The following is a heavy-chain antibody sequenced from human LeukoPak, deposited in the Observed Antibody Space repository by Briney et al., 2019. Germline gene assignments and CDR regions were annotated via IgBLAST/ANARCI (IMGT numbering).Heavy chain of an antibody. CDR1: GYTFTGYY. J-gene: IGHJ6*03. V-gene: IGHV7-4-1*02. CDR3: ARVLGGSGSYYDPYHYYYYMDV. CDR2: INTNTGNP. D-gene: IGHD3-10*01. Sequence: ASVKVSCKASGYTFTGYYMHWVRQAPGQGLEWMGWINTNTGNPTYAQGFTGRFVFSLDTSVSTAYLQISSLKAEDTAVYYCARVLGGSGSYYDPYHYYYYMDVWGKGTTVIISS.